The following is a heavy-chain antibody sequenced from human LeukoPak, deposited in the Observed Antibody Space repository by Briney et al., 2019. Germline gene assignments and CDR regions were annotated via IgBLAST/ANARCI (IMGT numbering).Heavy chain of an antibody. CDR1: RFTVSTNY. CDR2: IDSGGST. J-gene: IGHJ4*02. D-gene: IGHD2-21*02. Sequence: GGSLRLSCAASRFTVSTNYMSWVRQAPGKGLEWVSLIDSGGSTYYADSVKGRFTISRDNSKNTLYLQMNSLRAEDTAVYYCAKEGDSAPGGGDYFDYWGQGTLVTVSS. V-gene: IGHV3-66*01. CDR3: AKEGDSAPGGGDYFDY.